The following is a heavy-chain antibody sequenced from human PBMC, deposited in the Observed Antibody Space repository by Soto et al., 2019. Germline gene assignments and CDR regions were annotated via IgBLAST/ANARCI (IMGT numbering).Heavy chain of an antibody. CDR2: INHSGST. J-gene: IGHJ4*02. CDR1: XXSXXXXX. V-gene: IGHV4-34*01. D-gene: IGHD7-27*01. Sequence: QVQLQQWGAGLLKPSETLSLTCAVYXXSXXXXXXXGIRQPPGNGLEWIGEINHSGSTNYNPSLXXXXXXXXXXXXXXXXXXXXXXTXXXXXXXYCARGWGRIFDYWGQGTLVTVSS. CDR3: ARGWGRIFDY.